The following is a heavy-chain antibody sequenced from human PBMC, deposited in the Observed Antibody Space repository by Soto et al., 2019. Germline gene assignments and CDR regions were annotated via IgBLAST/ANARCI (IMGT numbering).Heavy chain of an antibody. CDR3: ARNGMEWELLSYYYCGMDV. CDR1: GYTFTSYG. J-gene: IGHJ6*01. D-gene: IGHD1-26*01. CDR2: ISAYNGNT. V-gene: IGHV1-18*04. Sequence: QVQLVQSGAEVKKPGASVKVSCKASGYTFTSYGISWVRQAPGQGLEWMGWISAYNGNTNYAQKLQGRGTMTTDTSTSTAYMELRSLRSDATAVYYCARNGMEWELLSYYYCGMDVWGQGNTVTVSS.